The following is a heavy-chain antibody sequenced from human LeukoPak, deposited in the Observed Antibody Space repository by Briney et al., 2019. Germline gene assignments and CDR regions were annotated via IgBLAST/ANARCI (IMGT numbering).Heavy chain of an antibody. CDR2: MNPNSGNT. Sequence: ASVKVSCKASGYTFTSYDINWVRQATGQGLEWMGWMNPNSGNTGYAQKFQGRVTMTRNTSISTAYMELSSLRSEDTAVYYCARGSHVRAFGVVIMPYYYYYMDVWGKGTTVTVSS. CDR1: GYTFTSYD. V-gene: IGHV1-8*01. J-gene: IGHJ6*03. D-gene: IGHD3-3*01. CDR3: ARGSHVRAFGVVIMPYYYYYMDV.